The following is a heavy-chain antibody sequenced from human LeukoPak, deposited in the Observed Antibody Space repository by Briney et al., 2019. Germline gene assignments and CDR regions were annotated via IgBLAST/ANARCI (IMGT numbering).Heavy chain of an antibody. CDR1: GFTFSSYT. CDR3: ARGPNSNWSGLDF. Sequence: PGGSLRLSCAASGFTFSSYTMHWIRQAPGKGLEWVSSISGSNSYIFYADSVKGRFTVSRDNAKDSLYLQMNSLRAEDTAVYYCARGPNSNWSGLDFWGQGTLLTVSS. V-gene: IGHV3-21*01. J-gene: IGHJ4*02. CDR2: ISGSNSYI. D-gene: IGHD6-6*01.